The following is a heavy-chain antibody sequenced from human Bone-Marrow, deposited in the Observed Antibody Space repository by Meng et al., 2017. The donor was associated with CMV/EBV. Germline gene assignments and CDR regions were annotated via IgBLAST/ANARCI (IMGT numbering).Heavy chain of an antibody. Sequence: SETLSLTCTVSGYSISSGYYWGWIRQPPGKGLEWIGSIYHNGKTSYNPSLKSRVTISLDTSKNQFSLKLSSVTAADTAVYYCARESPIRGYSGYDTDYWGQGTLVTVSS. CDR1: GYSISSGYY. V-gene: IGHV4-38-2*02. CDR2: IYHNGKT. J-gene: IGHJ4*02. D-gene: IGHD5-12*01. CDR3: ARESPIRGYSGYDTDY.